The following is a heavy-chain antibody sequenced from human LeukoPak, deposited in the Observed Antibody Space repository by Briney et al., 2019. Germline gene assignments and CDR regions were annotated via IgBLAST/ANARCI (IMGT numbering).Heavy chain of an antibody. CDR2: IYYSGST. CDR3: AREPPYYYGSGSLGWFDP. J-gene: IGHJ5*02. CDR1: GGSVSSGSYY. Sequence: SETLSLTCTVSGGSVSSGSYYWSWIRQPPGKGLEWIGYIYYSGSTNYNPSLKSRVTISVDTSKNQFSLKLSSVTAADTAVYYCAREPPYYYGSGSLGWFDPWGQGTLVTVSS. V-gene: IGHV4-61*01. D-gene: IGHD3-10*01.